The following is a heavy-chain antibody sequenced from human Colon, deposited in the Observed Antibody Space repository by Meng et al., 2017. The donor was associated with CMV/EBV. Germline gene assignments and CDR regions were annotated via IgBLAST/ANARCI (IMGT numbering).Heavy chain of an antibody. CDR3: ASGGSGGGVPAAYPDIYFDY. J-gene: IGHJ4*02. V-gene: IGHV1-18*01. D-gene: IGHD2-2*01. CDR1: GYTFTSYG. CDR2: ISAYNGNR. Sequence: ASVKVSCKASGYTFTSYGVSWVRQAPGQGLEWMGWISAYNGNRYYAQKFQGRVTMTTDTSTSTAYVELRSLRPDDTAVYYCASGGSGGGVPAAYPDIYFDYWGQGTLVTVSS.